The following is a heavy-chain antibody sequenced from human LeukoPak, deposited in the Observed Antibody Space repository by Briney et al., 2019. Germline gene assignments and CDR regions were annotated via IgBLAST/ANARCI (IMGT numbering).Heavy chain of an antibody. V-gene: IGHV3-23*01. Sequence: PGGSLRLSCAASGFTFSKYAMNWVRQLPGKGLEWVSVISGSGATSSYADSVQGRFTISRDNSKNTVYLQMNSLRPEDTAVYYCAKDRIVLTVYAFGSWGQGSLVTVSS. CDR2: ISGSGATS. CDR1: GFTFSKYA. CDR3: AKDRIVLTVYAFGS. J-gene: IGHJ4*02. D-gene: IGHD2-8*01.